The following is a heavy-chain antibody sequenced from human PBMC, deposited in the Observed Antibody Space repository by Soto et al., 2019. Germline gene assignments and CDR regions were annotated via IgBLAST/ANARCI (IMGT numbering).Heavy chain of an antibody. V-gene: IGHV2-5*02. Sequence: QITLKESGPTLVKPTQTLTLTCTFSGFSLSTSGVAVGWIRQPPGKALEWLALIYWDDDKRYSPSMKGRLTITRDTSKNQVDLIMTNMDPEDTATYYCAHRLTATAFDIWVQGTMVTVSS. J-gene: IGHJ3*02. CDR2: IYWDDDK. CDR1: GFSLSTSGVA. D-gene: IGHD2-21*02. CDR3: AHRLTATAFDI.